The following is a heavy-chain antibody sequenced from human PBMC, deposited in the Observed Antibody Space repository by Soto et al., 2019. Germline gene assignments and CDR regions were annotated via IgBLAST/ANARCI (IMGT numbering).Heavy chain of an antibody. J-gene: IGHJ6*03. V-gene: IGHV3-20*01. CDR3: ARDFTRRITIFGGSEYMDV. D-gene: IGHD3-3*01. Sequence: GGSLRLSCAASGFTVDDYGMSWVRQAPGKGLEWVSGINWNGGRTCYADSVKGRFTISRDKAKNSLYLQMNSLRAEDTALYHCARDFTRRITIFGGSEYMDVWGKGTTVTVSS. CDR1: GFTVDDYG. CDR2: INWNGGRT.